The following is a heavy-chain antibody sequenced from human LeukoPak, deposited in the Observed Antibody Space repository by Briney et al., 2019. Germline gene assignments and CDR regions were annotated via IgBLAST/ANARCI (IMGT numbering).Heavy chain of an antibody. CDR1: GFTFSSYG. J-gene: IGHJ4*02. V-gene: IGHV3-30*02. Sequence: GGSLRLSCAASGFTFSSYGMHWVRQAPGKGLEWVAFIRYDGSNKYYADSVKGRFTISRDNSKNTLYLQMNSLRAEDTAVYYCARGAAMVRGVHFDYWGQGTLVTVSS. D-gene: IGHD3-10*01. CDR2: IRYDGSNK. CDR3: ARGAAMVRGVHFDY.